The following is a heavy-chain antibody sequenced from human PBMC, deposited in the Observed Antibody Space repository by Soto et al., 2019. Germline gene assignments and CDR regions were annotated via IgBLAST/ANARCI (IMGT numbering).Heavy chain of an antibody. CDR1: GYAYTSYG. Sequence: ASVKVTCKASGYAYTSYGISWVRQAPGQGLEWMGWISAYNGNTNYAQKLQGRVTMTTDTSTSTAYMELRSLRSDDTAVYYCARDGRMATIAFFDYWGQGTLVTVSS. CDR3: ARDGRMATIAFFDY. D-gene: IGHD5-12*01. CDR2: ISAYNGNT. V-gene: IGHV1-18*01. J-gene: IGHJ4*02.